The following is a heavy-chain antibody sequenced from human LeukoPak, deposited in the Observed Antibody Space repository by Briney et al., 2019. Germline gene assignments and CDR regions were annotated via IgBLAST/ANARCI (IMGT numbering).Heavy chain of an antibody. Sequence: GESLKISCKGSGYRFTSYCIGWVRQIPGKGLEWMAIIYPADSDIRYSPSFQGQATISADKSISTAYLQWSSLKASDTAMYYCARSLTAAAGDYWGQGTLVTVSS. V-gene: IGHV5-51*01. D-gene: IGHD6-25*01. CDR3: ARSLTAAAGDY. CDR2: IYPADSDI. CDR1: GYRFTSYC. J-gene: IGHJ4*02.